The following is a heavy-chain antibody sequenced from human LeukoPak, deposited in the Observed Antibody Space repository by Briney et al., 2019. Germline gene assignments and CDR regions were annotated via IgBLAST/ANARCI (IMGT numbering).Heavy chain of an antibody. CDR1: GFTFSTYW. V-gene: IGHV3-7*04. CDR3: ARGGYQLLWY. CDR2: IKQDGSEK. J-gene: IGHJ4*02. Sequence: GGSLRLSCAASGFTFSTYWMSWVRQAPGTGLEWVASIKQDGSEKSYVDSVKGRFTISRDNANNSLYLQMNSLRAEDTAVYYCARGGYQLLWYWGQGTLVTVSS. D-gene: IGHD2-2*01.